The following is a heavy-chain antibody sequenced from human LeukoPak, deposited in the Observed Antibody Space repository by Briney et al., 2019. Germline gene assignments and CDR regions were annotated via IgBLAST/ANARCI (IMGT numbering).Heavy chain of an antibody. V-gene: IGHV3-30*18. CDR2: ISYDGSNK. CDR3: AKDDDGEKAFDI. J-gene: IGHJ3*02. CDR1: GFTFSSYG. Sequence: SAGSLRLSCAASGFTFSSYGMHWVRQAPGKGLEWVAVISYDGSNKYYADSVKGRFTISRDNSKNTLYLQMNSLRAEDTAVYYCAKDDDGEKAFDIWGQGTMVTVSS. D-gene: IGHD3-10*01.